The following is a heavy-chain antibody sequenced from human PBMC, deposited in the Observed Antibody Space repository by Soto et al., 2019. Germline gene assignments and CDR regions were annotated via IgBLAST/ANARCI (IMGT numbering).Heavy chain of an antibody. CDR3: ARGRITFGGVIVSSLDY. CDR2: MNPNSGNT. V-gene: IGHV1-8*01. D-gene: IGHD3-16*02. CDR1: GYTFTSYD. Sequence: ASVKISCKASGYTFTSYDINWVRQATGQGLEWMGWMNPNSGNTGYAQKFQGRVTMTRNTSISTAYMELSSLRSEDTAVYYCARGRITFGGVIVSSLDYWGQGTLVTVS. J-gene: IGHJ4*02.